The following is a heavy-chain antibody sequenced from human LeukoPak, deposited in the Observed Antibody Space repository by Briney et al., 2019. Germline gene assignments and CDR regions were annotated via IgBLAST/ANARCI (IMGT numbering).Heavy chain of an antibody. CDR1: GFNFDDNG. CDR3: ARIKRGYYFDY. D-gene: IGHD3-10*01. J-gene: IGHJ4*02. CDR2: IWYDGSNK. Sequence: GGSLRLSCAASGFNFDDNGMSWVRQTPGKGLEWVAVIWYDGSNKYYADSVKGRFTISRDNSKNTLYLQMNGLRAEDTAVYYCARIKRGYYFDYWGQGTLVTVSS. V-gene: IGHV3-33*08.